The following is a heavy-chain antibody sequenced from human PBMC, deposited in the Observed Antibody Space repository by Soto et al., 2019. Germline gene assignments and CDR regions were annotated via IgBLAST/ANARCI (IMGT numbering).Heavy chain of an antibody. V-gene: IGHV1-18*04. CDR1: GYTFTSYG. CDR2: ISAYNGNT. CDR3: AREVSIVIAAAGRITWFDP. D-gene: IGHD6-13*01. J-gene: IGHJ5*02. Sequence: ASVKVSCKASGYTFTSYGISWVRQAPGQGLEWMGWISAYNGNTNYAQKLQGRVTMTTDTSTSTAYMELRSLRSDDTAVYYCAREVSIVIAAAGRITWFDPWGQGTLVTVSS.